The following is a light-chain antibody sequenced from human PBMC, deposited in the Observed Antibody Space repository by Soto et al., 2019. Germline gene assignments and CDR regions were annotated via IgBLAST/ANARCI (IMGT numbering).Light chain of an antibody. J-gene: IGKJ1*01. Sequence: EIVMTQSPATLSLSPGERATLSCRASQSVSSNLAWYQQKPGQAPSLLIYGASTSATGIPARFSGSGSGTEFTLTISSLQSEDFAVYYCQQYNNWPRTFGQGTKVEIK. CDR3: QQYNNWPRT. V-gene: IGKV3-15*01. CDR1: QSVSSN. CDR2: GAS.